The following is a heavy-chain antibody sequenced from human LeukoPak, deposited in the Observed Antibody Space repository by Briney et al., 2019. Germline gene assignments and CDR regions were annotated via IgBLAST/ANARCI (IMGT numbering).Heavy chain of an antibody. CDR2: IVVGSGNT. CDR1: GFTFTSSA. J-gene: IGHJ6*02. D-gene: IGHD3-22*01. V-gene: IGHV1-58*01. Sequence: SVKVSCKASGFTFTSSAVQWVRQARGQRLEWIGWIVVGSGNTNYAQKFQGRVTITRDMSTSTAYMELSSLRSEDTAVYYCAADPARYDSSGYSMKYYYYYGMDVWGQGTTVTVSS. CDR3: AADPARYDSSGYSMKYYYYYGMDV.